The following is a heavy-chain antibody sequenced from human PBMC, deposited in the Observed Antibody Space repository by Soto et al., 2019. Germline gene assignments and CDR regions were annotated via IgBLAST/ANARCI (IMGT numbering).Heavy chain of an antibody. Sequence: GASVKVSCKASGYTFTSNGISWVRQAPGQGLEWMGWINAYNGNSNYAQKFQGRVTMTTDTSTNTAYMELRSLTSDDTAVYYCARDCTGGSCFCIYWGQGTLVTVSS. CDR3: ARDCTGGSCFCIY. V-gene: IGHV1-18*01. CDR2: INAYNGNS. J-gene: IGHJ4*02. CDR1: GYTFTSNG. D-gene: IGHD2-15*01.